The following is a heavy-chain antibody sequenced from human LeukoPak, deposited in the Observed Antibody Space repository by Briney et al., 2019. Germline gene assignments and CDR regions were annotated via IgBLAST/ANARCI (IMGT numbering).Heavy chain of an antibody. CDR2: TNPSGGST. CDR3: ARVAMITFGGVIVIPAYYFDY. J-gene: IGHJ4*02. V-gene: IGHV1-46*01. CDR1: GYTFTSYY. D-gene: IGHD3-16*02. Sequence: ASVKVSCKASGYTFTSYYMHWVRQAPGQGLEWMGITNPSGGSTSYAQKFQGRVTMTRDTSTSTVYMELSSLRSEDTAVYYCARVAMITFGGVIVIPAYYFDYWGQGTLVTVSS.